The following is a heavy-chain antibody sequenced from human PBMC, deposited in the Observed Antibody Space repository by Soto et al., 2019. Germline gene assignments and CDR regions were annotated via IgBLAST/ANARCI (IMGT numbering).Heavy chain of an antibody. CDR3: AAVVGTSAFVGYLEY. CDR2: IIPALGIE. CDR1: GGTFTSFT. Sequence: QVLLVQSGTEEKKPGSSVKVSCKASGGTFTSFTLNWVRQAPGQGPEWMGRIIPALGIEDYAPKFQGKVTMTADISTSTAYMEMSSLRSDDTAVYYCAAVVGTSAFVGYLEYWGQGTVVTVSS. V-gene: IGHV1-69*02. D-gene: IGHD6-19*01. J-gene: IGHJ4*02.